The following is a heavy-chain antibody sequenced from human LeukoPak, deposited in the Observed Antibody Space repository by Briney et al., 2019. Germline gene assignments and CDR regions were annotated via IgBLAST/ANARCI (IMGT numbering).Heavy chain of an antibody. V-gene: IGHV1-2*02. CDR2: INPNSGGT. J-gene: IGHJ4*02. D-gene: IGHD6-13*01. CDR3: ARAGSSSRWVNDY. Sequence: ASVKVSCKASGYTLTGYYMHWVRQAPGQGLEWMGWINPNSGGTNYAQKFQGRVTMTRDTSISTAYMELSRLTSDDTAVYYCARAGSSSRWVNDYWGQGTLVTVSS. CDR1: GYTLTGYY.